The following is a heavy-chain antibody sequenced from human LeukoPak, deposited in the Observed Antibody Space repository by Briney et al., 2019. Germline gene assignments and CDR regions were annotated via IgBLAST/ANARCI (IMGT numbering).Heavy chain of an antibody. D-gene: IGHD4-17*01. J-gene: IGHJ4*02. V-gene: IGHV3-30*04. Sequence: GGSLRLSCAASKFTFSNYAMHWVRQAPGKGLETVALISDDGTKEYYADSVKGRFTISRDNSRNTLYLQMNSLRGEDTAVYYCATDDYGIDYWGQGTLVTVSS. CDR2: ISDDGTKE. CDR3: ATDDYGIDY. CDR1: KFTFSNYA.